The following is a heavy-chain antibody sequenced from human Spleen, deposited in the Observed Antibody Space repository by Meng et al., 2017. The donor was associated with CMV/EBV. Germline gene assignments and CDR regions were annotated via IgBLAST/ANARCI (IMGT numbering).Heavy chain of an antibody. D-gene: IGHD3-22*01. CDR2: IWYDGSNE. CDR3: AKTYDYYDSSGYLS. CDR1: GFSFSTYA. V-gene: IGHV3-30*02. Sequence: GGSLRLSCAASGFSFSTYAMHWVRQAPGKGLEWVAFIWYDGSNEYYADSVKGRFTISRDNSKNTLYLQMNSLRAEDTAVYYCAKTYDYYDSSGYLSWGQGTLVTVSS. J-gene: IGHJ5*02.